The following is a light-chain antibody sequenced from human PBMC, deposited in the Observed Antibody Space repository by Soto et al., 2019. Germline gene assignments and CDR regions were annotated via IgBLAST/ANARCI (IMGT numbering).Light chain of an antibody. CDR2: AAS. CDR3: QQYGSVPHT. V-gene: IGKV3-20*01. J-gene: IGKJ4*01. Sequence: EVVLAQSPGTLSLSPGERATPSCRASQSVSSSQLTWFQQKPGQAPRLLIYAASRRAAGIPDRFSGSGSGTDFTLIISRLEPEDFAVYYCQQYGSVPHTFGGGTKVDIK. CDR1: QSVSSSQ.